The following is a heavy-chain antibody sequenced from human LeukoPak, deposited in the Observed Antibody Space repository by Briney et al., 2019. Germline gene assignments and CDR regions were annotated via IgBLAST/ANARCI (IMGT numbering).Heavy chain of an antibody. D-gene: IGHD2-15*01. V-gene: IGHV3-30-3*01. CDR1: GFTFSSSA. J-gene: IGHJ4*02. CDR2: ISYDGSNK. CDR3: ARDRVAARAYYFDY. Sequence: GGSLRLSCIASGFTFSSSAMHWVRQAPGKGLEWVAVISYDGSNKYYADSVKGRFTISRDNSKNTLYLQMNSLRAEDTAVYYCARDRVAARAYYFDYWGQGTLVTVSS.